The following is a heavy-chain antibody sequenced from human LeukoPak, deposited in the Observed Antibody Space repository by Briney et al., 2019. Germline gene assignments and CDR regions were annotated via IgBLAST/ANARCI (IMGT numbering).Heavy chain of an antibody. J-gene: IGHJ4*02. Sequence: GGSLRLSCAASGFTFSSYAMSWVRQAPGKGLEWVSGISGSGGSTYYADPVKGRFTISRDNAKNSLYLQMNSLRAEDTAVYYCARGGGSYYNYWGQGTLVTVSS. D-gene: IGHD1-26*01. CDR2: ISGSGGST. CDR1: GFTFSSYA. V-gene: IGHV3-23*01. CDR3: ARGGGSYYNY.